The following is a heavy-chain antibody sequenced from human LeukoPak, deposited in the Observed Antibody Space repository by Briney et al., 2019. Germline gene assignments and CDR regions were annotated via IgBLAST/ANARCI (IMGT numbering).Heavy chain of an antibody. CDR2: INPNSGGT. CDR1: GYTFTGYY. V-gene: IGHV1-2*06. D-gene: IGHD2-2*02. CDR3: ARSGVVPAAINNWFDP. Sequence: ASVKVSCKASGYTFTGYYMHWVRQAPGQGLEWMGRINPNSGGTNYAQKFQGRVTMTRNTSISTAYMELSSLRSEDTAVYYCARSGVVPAAINNWFDPWGQGTLVTVSS. J-gene: IGHJ5*02.